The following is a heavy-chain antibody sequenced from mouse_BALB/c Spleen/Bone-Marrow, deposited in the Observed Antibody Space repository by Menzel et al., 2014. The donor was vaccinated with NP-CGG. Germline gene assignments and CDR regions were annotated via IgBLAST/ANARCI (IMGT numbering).Heavy chain of an antibody. V-gene: IGHV5-12-2*01. Sequence: EVMLVESGGGLVQPGGSLKLSCTASGFTFSSYSMSWVRQTPEKRLEWVAYISNGGGSTYYPDAVKGRFTISRDNAKNSLYLQMSSLKSGDTAMYYCTRHGEVRRFYYALDYWGQGTSVTVSS. CDR2: ISNGGGST. D-gene: IGHD2-14*01. CDR3: TRHGEVRRFYYALDY. CDR1: GFTFSSYS. J-gene: IGHJ4*01.